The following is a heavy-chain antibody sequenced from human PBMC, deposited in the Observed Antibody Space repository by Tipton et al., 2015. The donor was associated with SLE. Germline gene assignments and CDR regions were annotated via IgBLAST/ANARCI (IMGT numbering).Heavy chain of an antibody. CDR3: ARQGGYYDILTGYTYYFDY. V-gene: IGHV4-4*09. J-gene: IGHJ4*02. CDR2: IYTSGST. D-gene: IGHD3-9*01. Sequence: TLSLTCTVSGGSISSHYWSWIRQPPGKGLEWIGYIYTSGSTNYNPSLKSRVTISVDTSKNQFPLKLSSVTAADTAVYYCARQGGYYDILTGYTYYFDYWGQGTLVTVSS. CDR1: GGSISSHY.